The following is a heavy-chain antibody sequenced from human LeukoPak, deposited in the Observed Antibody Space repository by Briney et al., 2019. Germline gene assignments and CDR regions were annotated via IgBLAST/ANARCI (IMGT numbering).Heavy chain of an antibody. V-gene: IGHV4-61*01. D-gene: IGHD3-22*01. Sequence: PSETLSLTCTVSGGSVSSGSYYWSWIRQPPGKGLEWIGYIYYSGSTNYNPSLKSRVTISVDTSKNQFSLKLSSVTAADTAVYYCARGLGYDSSGYYYEGRLDAFDIWGQGTMVTVSS. CDR3: ARGLGYDSSGYYYEGRLDAFDI. J-gene: IGHJ3*02. CDR2: IYYSGST. CDR1: GGSVSSGSYY.